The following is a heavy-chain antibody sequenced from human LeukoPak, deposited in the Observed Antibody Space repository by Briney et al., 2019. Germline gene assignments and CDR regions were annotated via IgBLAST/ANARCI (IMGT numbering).Heavy chain of an antibody. V-gene: IGHV4-59*01. Sequence: SETLSLTCTVSGGSISSYYWSWIRQPPGKGLEWIGYISYSGSTNFNPSLKSRVTISVDTSKNQFSLKLSSVTAADTAVYYCAREVHTLAGACFDYWGQGILVTVSS. D-gene: IGHD6-19*01. CDR2: ISYSGST. J-gene: IGHJ4*02. CDR1: GGSISSYY. CDR3: AREVHTLAGACFDY.